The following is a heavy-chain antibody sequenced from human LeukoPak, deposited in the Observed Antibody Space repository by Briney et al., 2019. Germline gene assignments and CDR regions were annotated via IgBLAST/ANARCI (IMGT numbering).Heavy chain of an antibody. CDR2: ISAYYGNT. CDR1: GYTFTSYG. CDR3: ARELIGLAAAEFDY. Sequence: ASVKVSCKASGYTFTSYGISWVRQAPGQGLEWMGWISAYYGNTNYAQKLQGRVTMTTDTSTSTAYMELRSLRSDDTAVYYCARELIGLAAAEFDYWGQGTLVTVSS. V-gene: IGHV1-18*01. D-gene: IGHD6-13*01. J-gene: IGHJ4*02.